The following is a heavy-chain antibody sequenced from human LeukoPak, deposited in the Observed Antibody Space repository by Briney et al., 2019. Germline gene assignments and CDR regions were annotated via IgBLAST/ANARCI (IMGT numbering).Heavy chain of an antibody. V-gene: IGHV3-72*01. Sequence: PGGSLRLSCAASGFTFSDHYMDWVRQAPGKGLEWVGRTRKKANSYSTDYAASVKGRFTSSRDDSENSPYLQMNSLKTEDTAVYYCARTNPGDAFDIWGQGTVVTVSS. CDR2: TRKKANSYST. J-gene: IGHJ3*02. CDR1: GFTFSDHY. CDR3: ARTNPGDAFDI.